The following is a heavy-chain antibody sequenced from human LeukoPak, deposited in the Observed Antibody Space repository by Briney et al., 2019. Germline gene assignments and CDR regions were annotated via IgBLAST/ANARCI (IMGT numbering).Heavy chain of an antibody. V-gene: IGHV1-18*01. CDR1: GYTFTSYG. CDR2: ISAYNGNT. D-gene: IGHD6-19*01. J-gene: IGHJ4*02. Sequence: GASVKVSCKASGYTFTSYGISWVRQAPGQGLEWMGWISAYNGNTNYAQKLQSRVTMTTDTSTSTAYMELRGLRSDDTAVYYCARRSTLYSSGWFYFDYWGQGTLVTVSS. CDR3: ARRSTLYSSGWFYFDY.